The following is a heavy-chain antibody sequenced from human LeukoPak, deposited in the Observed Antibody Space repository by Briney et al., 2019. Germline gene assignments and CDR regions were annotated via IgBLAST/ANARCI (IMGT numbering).Heavy chain of an antibody. CDR2: ISGSGGST. CDR3: AKAGGSGSYYNSYYYGMDV. J-gene: IGHJ6*02. D-gene: IGHD3-10*01. CDR1: GFTFSSYA. V-gene: IGHV3-23*01. Sequence: PGGSLRLSCAASGFTFSSYAMSWVRQAPGKGLEWVSAISGSGGSTYYADSVKGRFTISRDNSKNTLYLQMNSLRAEDTAVYYCAKAGGSGSYYNSYYYGMDVWGQGTTVTVSS.